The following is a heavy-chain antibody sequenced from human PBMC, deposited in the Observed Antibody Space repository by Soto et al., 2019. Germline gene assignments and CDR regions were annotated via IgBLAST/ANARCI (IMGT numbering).Heavy chain of an antibody. D-gene: IGHD3-3*01. J-gene: IGHJ6*02. CDR1: GFTFSSYA. CDR3: AKDYYTGDYYSYGMDV. CDR2: ISGSGDYT. V-gene: IGHV3-23*01. Sequence: GGSLRLSCAASGFTFSSYAMSWVRQPPGKRLEWVSAISGSGDYTYYADSVKGRFTISRDNSKNTLYLQVKSLRAEDTAVYYCAKDYYTGDYYSYGMDVWGQGTKVTVSS.